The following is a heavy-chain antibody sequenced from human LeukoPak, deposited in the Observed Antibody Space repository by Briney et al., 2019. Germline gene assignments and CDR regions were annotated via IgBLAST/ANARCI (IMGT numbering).Heavy chain of an antibody. J-gene: IGHJ4*02. V-gene: IGHV1-8*03. CDR1: GYTFTIYD. D-gene: IGHD4-17*01. Sequence: ASVRVSSKASGYTFTIYDINWVPQAPGQRVERMGWMNPNRGNTGYAQKFQGKVTITRNTSISTAYMELSSLRSEDTAVYYCARACFGHYGFDYWGQGTLVTVSA. CDR3: ARACFGHYGFDY. CDR2: MNPNRGNT.